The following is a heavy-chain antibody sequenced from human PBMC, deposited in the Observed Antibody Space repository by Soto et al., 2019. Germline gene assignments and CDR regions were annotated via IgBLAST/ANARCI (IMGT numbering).Heavy chain of an antibody. V-gene: IGHV3-53*01. Sequence: EVQLVESGGGLIQPGGSLRLSCAASGLTVSSNSMSWVRQAPGKGLEWVSVIYSGGSTYYADSLKGRFTISRDNSKNTLYLQMISLRAEDTVVHYCARDRVVSGYPEYFQHWGQGTLVTVS. CDR1: GLTVSSNS. D-gene: IGHD3-22*01. J-gene: IGHJ1*01. CDR3: ARDRVVSGYPEYFQH. CDR2: IYSGGST.